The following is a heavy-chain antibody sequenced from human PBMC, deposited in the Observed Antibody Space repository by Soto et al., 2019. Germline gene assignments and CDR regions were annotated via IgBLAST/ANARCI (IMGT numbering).Heavy chain of an antibody. V-gene: IGHV3-33*01. Sequence: GGSLRLSCAASGFTFSSYGMHWVRQAPGKGLEWVAVIWYDGSNKYYADSVKGRFTISRDNSKNTLYLQMNSLRAEDTAVYYCARDSSGYYAREYFQHWGQGTLVTVSS. CDR3: ARDSSGYYAREYFQH. CDR1: GFTFSSYG. J-gene: IGHJ1*01. CDR2: IWYDGSNK. D-gene: IGHD3-22*01.